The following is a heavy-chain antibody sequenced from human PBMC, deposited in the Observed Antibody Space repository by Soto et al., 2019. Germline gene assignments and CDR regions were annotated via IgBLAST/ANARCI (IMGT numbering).Heavy chain of an antibody. Sequence: SETLSLTCTFSGGSISSYYWSWIRQPPGKGLEWIGYIYYSGSTNYNPSLKSRVTISVDTSKNQFSLKLSSVTAADTAVYYCARNMWANKNWFDPWGQGTLVTVSS. CDR2: IYYSGST. CDR3: ARNMWANKNWFDP. V-gene: IGHV4-59*01. J-gene: IGHJ5*02. D-gene: IGHD1-26*01. CDR1: GGSISSYY.